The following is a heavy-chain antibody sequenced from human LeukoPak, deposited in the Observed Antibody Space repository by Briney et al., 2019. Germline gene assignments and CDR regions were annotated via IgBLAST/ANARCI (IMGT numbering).Heavy chain of an antibody. V-gene: IGHV1-69*13. CDR1: GGTFSSYA. J-gene: IGHJ6*02. D-gene: IGHD3-22*01. CDR2: IIPIFGTA. Sequence: ASVKVSCKASGGTFSSYAISWVRQAPGQGLEWMGGIIPIFGTANYAQKFQGRVTITADESTSTAYMELSSLRSEDTAVYYCATGKSIVADYYYYGMDVWGQGTTVTVSS. CDR3: ATGKSIVADYYYYGMDV.